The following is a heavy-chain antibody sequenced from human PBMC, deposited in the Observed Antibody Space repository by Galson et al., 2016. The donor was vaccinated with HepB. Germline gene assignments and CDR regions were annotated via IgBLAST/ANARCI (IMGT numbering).Heavy chain of an antibody. CDR3: AHQSRGYNYGYVR. V-gene: IGHV2-5*01. D-gene: IGHD5-18*01. CDR1: GLSLRTSGEG. J-gene: IGHJ4*02. CDR2: VYWNDDK. Sequence: PALVKPTQTLTLTCTFSGLSLRTSGEGVAWIRQPPGNALEWLALVYWNDDKRYSPTLKSRLTITKDTSRNLVVLRMTNMEPVDTATYYCAHQSRGYNYGYVRWGQGTLVTVSS.